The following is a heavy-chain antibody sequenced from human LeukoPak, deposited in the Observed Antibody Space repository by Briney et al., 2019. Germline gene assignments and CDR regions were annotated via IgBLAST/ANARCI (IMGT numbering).Heavy chain of an antibody. Sequence: PSETLSLTCSVSDDSITMYYWTWIRQPPGKGLEWIGYVDHTGSTNFNPSLNGRVSISRDTTNNLFSLRLRSVAAADTAVYFCARGRVSSSTWYSTYYYYFYMDVWGKGTTVTVSS. V-gene: IGHV4-59*01. D-gene: IGHD1-1*01. J-gene: IGHJ6*03. CDR3: ARGRVSSSTWYSTYYYYFYMDV. CDR1: DDSITMYY. CDR2: VDHTGST.